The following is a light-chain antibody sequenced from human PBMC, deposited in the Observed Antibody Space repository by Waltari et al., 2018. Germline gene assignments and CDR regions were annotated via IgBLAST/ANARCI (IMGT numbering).Light chain of an antibody. CDR3: QQSYSTPRT. CDR2: AAY. J-gene: IGKJ1*01. V-gene: IGKV1-39*01. Sequence: DIQMTQSPSSLSASVGDRVTITCRASQSISSYLNWYQQKPGKAPKLLISAAYSLQSGVPSRFSGSGSGTDFTLTISSLQPEDFATYYCQQSYSTPRTFGQGTKVEIK. CDR1: QSISSY.